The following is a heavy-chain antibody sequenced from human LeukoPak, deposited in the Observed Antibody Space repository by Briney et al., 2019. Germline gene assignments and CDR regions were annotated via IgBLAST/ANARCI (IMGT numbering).Heavy chain of an antibody. J-gene: IGHJ2*01. V-gene: IGHV4-59*01. CDR1: GDSITRYY. D-gene: IGHD1-26*01. CDR2: FYHSGST. Sequence: SETLSLTCAVSGDSITRYYRSWIRQPPGKGLEWIGYFYHSGSTDSNPSLKSRVIIALDTSKRQFSLKLTSVAAADTAVYFCARSLGLGRFDLWGRGTLVTVSS. CDR3: ARSLGLGRFDL.